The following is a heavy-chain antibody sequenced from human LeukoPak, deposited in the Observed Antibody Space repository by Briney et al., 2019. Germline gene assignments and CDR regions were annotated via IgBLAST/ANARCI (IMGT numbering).Heavy chain of an antibody. J-gene: IGHJ4*02. CDR2: IYSGGST. D-gene: IGHD1-7*01. CDR1: GFTVSSNY. CDR3: TTQRNYEATY. V-gene: IGHV3-53*01. Sequence: GGSLRLSCAASGFTVSSNYMSWVRQAPGKGLEWVSVIYSGGSTYYADSVKGRFTISRDNSKNTLYLQMNSLRAEDTAVYYCTTQRNYEATYWGQGTLVTVSS.